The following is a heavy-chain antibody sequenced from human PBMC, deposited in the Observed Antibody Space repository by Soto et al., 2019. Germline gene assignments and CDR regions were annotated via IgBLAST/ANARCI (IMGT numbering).Heavy chain of an antibody. CDR3: ARIGDCGGDCYAFDI. CDR1: AFTLTDYY. D-gene: IGHD2-21*02. CDR2: ISNSGNTI. V-gene: IGHV3-11*01. Sequence: QVQLVESGGGSVKPGGSLRLSCEASAFTLTDYYMSWSRQAPGKGLEWLSYISNSGNTIYYADSVKGRFTISRDSAKNSLFPQMNSLRAEDTAVYYCARIGDCGGDCYAFDIWGQGTMVSVSS. J-gene: IGHJ3*02.